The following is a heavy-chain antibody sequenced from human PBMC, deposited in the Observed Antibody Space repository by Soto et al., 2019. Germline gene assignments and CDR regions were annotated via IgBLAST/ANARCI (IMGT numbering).Heavy chain of an antibody. CDR2: INSHGSTK. CDR3: APDSSGYNFVNFDS. D-gene: IGHD5-12*01. V-gene: IGHV3-64*01. Sequence: EVQLVESGGGLVQPGGSLRISCAASGFPFSGYDMHWVRQAPGKGLEYVSGINSHGSTKYYANSVKGRFTISRDNSKTTLYLQMGSLRSEDMAVYYCAPDSSGYNFVNFDSWGQGTQVTVSS. J-gene: IGHJ4*02. CDR1: GFPFSGYD.